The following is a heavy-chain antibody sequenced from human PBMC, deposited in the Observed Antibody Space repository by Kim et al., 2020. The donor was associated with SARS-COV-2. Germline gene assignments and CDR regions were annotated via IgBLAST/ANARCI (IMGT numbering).Heavy chain of an antibody. J-gene: IGHJ4*02. D-gene: IGHD2-15*01. V-gene: IGHV3-53*01. CDR1: GFTVRTSH. CDR2: IYSGGNT. Sequence: GGSLRLSCALSGFTVRTSHMYWVRQAPGKWLECVSVIYSGGNTYYSDSVMGRFAISRDNSKNTLYLQMNSLRADDTAVYYCVRDAGGYWGQGTLVTVSS. CDR3: VRDAGGY.